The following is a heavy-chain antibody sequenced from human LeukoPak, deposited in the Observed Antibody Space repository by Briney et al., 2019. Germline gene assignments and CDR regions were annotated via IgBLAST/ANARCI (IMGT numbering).Heavy chain of an antibody. V-gene: IGHV1-18*01. Sequence: ASVKVSCKPSGYTFASSGISWVRQAPGQGLEWMGWISASNGNTNYAQKLQGRVTMTTDTSTSTAYMELRSLRSDDTAVYYCARLLLRSDAFDIWGQGTMVTVSS. D-gene: IGHD4-17*01. CDR3: ARLLLRSDAFDI. CDR1: GYTFASSG. J-gene: IGHJ3*02. CDR2: ISASNGNT.